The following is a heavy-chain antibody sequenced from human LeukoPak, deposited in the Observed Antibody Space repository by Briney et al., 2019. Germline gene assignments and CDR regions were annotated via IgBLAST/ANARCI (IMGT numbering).Heavy chain of an antibody. CDR3: AKPSIAARPLNWFDP. V-gene: IGHV3-23*01. Sequence: GGSLRLSCAASGFTFSSYAMSWVRQAPGKGLEWVSAISGSGGSTYYADSVKGRLTISRDNSKNTLYLQMNSLRAEDTAVYYCAKPSIAARPLNWFDPWGQGTLVTVSS. CDR1: GFTFSSYA. CDR2: ISGSGGST. D-gene: IGHD6-6*01. J-gene: IGHJ5*02.